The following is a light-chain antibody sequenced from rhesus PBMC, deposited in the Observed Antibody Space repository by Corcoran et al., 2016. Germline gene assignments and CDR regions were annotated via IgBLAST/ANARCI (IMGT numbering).Light chain of an antibody. CDR3: QHNYGTPFT. J-gene: IGKJ3*01. CDR1: ENVNNY. CDR2: KAS. Sequence: DIQMTQSPSSLSASVGDRVTITGRASENVNNYLNWYQQKPGKAPKLLIYKASTLQSGVPSRFSGSGSWTDYTFAISSLQSEDVATYFCQHNYGTPFTFGPGTKLDIK. V-gene: IGKV1-74*01.